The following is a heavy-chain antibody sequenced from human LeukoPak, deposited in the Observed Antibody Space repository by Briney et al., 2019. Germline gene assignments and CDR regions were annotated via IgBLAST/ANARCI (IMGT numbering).Heavy chain of an antibody. D-gene: IGHD2-8*01. CDR3: ANDGYCTNGVCYGYFDY. CDR1: GFTVSSNY. J-gene: IGHJ4*02. Sequence: PGGSLRLSCAASGFTVSSNYMSWVRQAPGKGLEWVSVIYSGGSTYYADSVKGRFTISRDNPKNTLYLQMNSLRAKDTAVYYCANDGYCTNGVCYGYFDYWGQGTLVTVSS. V-gene: IGHV3-53*05. CDR2: IYSGGST.